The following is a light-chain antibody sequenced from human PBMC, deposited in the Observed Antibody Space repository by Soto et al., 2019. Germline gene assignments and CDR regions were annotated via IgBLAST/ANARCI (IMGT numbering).Light chain of an antibody. Sequence: EVVMTQSPATLSVSPGEGATLYCRASQSIRSNLAWYQKKPGQSHRLLIYGASTRATAVQARFSGSGSGTEFTLTISSLQSEDFAVYYCQQYDNWPLTFGGGTQVEIK. J-gene: IGKJ4*01. V-gene: IGKV3-15*01. CDR3: QQYDNWPLT. CDR2: GAS. CDR1: QSIRSN.